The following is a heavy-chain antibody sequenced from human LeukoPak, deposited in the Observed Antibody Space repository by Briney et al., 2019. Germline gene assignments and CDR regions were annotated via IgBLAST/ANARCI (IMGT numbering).Heavy chain of an antibody. CDR2: ISNSGST. D-gene: IGHD3-22*01. CDR3: ARSPSGYRFDS. V-gene: IGHV4-61*01. Sequence: SETLSLTCAVSGVYVNRGTFFWTWIRKPPGKGLEWIGYISNSGSTNYHPSLKSRVTISSDTSKTQFTLKLTSVTAADTAVYYCARSPSGYRFDSWGQGTLVTVSS. CDR1: GVYVNRGTFF. J-gene: IGHJ4*02.